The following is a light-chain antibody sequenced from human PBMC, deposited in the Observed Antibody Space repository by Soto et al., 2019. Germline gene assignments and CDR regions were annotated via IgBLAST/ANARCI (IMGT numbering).Light chain of an antibody. Sequence: QSALTQPPSASGTPGQRVTISCSGSNSNIGSNTVNWYQHLPGTAPKLLISSNIQRPSGVPDRFSGSKSGTSASLAISGLQSEDEADYYCAGWDDSLNGLVFGGGTKLTVL. CDR2: SNI. CDR1: NSNIGSNT. CDR3: AGWDDSLNGLV. J-gene: IGLJ2*01. V-gene: IGLV1-44*01.